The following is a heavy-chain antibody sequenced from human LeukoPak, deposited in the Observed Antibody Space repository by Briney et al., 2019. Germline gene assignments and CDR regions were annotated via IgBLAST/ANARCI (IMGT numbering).Heavy chain of an antibody. D-gene: IGHD4-17*01. CDR1: GYTFTSYA. J-gene: IGHJ6*03. Sequence: ASVKVSCKASGYTFTSYAMNWVRQAPGQGLEWMGWISAYNGNTNYAQKLQGRVTMTTDTSTSTAYMELRSLRSDDTAVYYCARVNGDYYYYMDVWGKGTTVTVSS. CDR2: ISAYNGNT. V-gene: IGHV1-18*01. CDR3: ARVNGDYYYYMDV.